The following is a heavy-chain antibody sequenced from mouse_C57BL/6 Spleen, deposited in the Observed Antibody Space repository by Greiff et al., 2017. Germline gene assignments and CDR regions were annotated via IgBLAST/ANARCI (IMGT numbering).Heavy chain of an antibody. CDR3: ARHSSDY. V-gene: IGHV1-82*01. J-gene: IGHJ2*01. CDR2: IYPGDGDT. Sequence: VQLQQSGPELVKPGASVKIFCKASGYAFSSSWMNWVKQRPGKGLEWIGRIYPGDGDTNYNGKFKGKATLTADKSSSTAYMQLSSLTSEDSAVYFCARHSSDYWGQGTTLTVSS. CDR1: GYAFSSSW.